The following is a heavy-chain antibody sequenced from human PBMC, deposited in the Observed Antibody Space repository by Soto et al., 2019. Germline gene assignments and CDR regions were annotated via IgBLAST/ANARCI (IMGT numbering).Heavy chain of an antibody. Sequence: LSLTCTVSGGSISSYYWSWIRQPPGKGLEWIGYIYYSGSTNYNPSLKSRVTISVDTSKNQFSLKLSSVTAADTAVYYCARLQRDYYYDSSGTVDYWGQGTLVTVSS. J-gene: IGHJ4*02. D-gene: IGHD3-22*01. CDR2: IYYSGST. V-gene: IGHV4-59*08. CDR1: GGSISSYY. CDR3: ARLQRDYYYDSSGTVDY.